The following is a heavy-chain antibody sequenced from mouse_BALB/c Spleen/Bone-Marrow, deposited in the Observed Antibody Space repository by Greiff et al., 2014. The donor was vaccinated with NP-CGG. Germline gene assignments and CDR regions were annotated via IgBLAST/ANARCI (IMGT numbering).Heavy chain of an antibody. V-gene: IGHV5-4*02. CDR3: ASDYYGSSYIGY. Sequence: EVQLVESGGGLVKPGGSLKLSCAASGFTFSNYYMYWVRQTPEKRLEWVATISDGGSYTYYPDSVKGRFTISRDNANNNLYLQMSSLKSEDTAMYYCASDYYGSSYIGYWGQGTLVTVS. CDR1: GFTFSNYY. J-gene: IGHJ3*01. CDR2: ISDGGSYT. D-gene: IGHD1-1*01.